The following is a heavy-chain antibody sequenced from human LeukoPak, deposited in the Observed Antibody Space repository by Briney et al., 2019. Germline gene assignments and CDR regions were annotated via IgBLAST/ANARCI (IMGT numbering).Heavy chain of an antibody. CDR2: IFPSGTT. Sequence: PSETLSLTCAVYGGSFSGYYWSWIRQPAGKGLEVIGRIFPSGTTRYNPSLKSRVTMFIDKSKDHFSLKLTSMTAADTAVYYCARETPHYYGSGSYTHWGQGTLVTVSS. CDR3: ARETPHYYGSGSYTH. CDR1: GGSFSGYY. D-gene: IGHD3-10*01. V-gene: IGHV4-4*07. J-gene: IGHJ4*02.